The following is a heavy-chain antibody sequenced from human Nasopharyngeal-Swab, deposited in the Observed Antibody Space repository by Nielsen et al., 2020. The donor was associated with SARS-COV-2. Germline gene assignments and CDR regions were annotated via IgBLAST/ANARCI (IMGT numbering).Heavy chain of an antibody. CDR1: GFTVSGNF. D-gene: IGHD3-3*01. CDR3: ARGVGVDDFWSGRLDY. Sequence: GESLKISCAASGFTVSGNFMTWVRQAPGKGLEWVSVIYSAGQTNYADSVKGRFTISRDNSKNTLYLQMNSLRAEDTAVYYCARGVGVDDFWSGRLDYWGQGTLVTVSS. CDR2: IYSAGQT. J-gene: IGHJ4*02. V-gene: IGHV3-53*01.